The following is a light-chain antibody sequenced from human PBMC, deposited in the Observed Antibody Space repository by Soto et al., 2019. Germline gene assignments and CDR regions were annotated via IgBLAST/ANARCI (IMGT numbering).Light chain of an antibody. Sequence: EIVMTQSPGTLFLSPGERATLSCRASQSVISTDLAWYQQKPGQAPRLLVYAASSRASGIPDRFSGSGSGTDFTLTISRLEPEDFAVYYGQQYGTSPPDFGGGTRVEI. CDR3: QQYGTSPPD. J-gene: IGKJ4*01. CDR2: AAS. CDR1: QSVISTD. V-gene: IGKV3-20*01.